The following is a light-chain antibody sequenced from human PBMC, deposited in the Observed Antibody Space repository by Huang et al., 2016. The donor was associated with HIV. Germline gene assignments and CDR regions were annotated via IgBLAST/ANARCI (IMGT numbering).Light chain of an antibody. CDR3: QQTGRSPWT. CDR1: QSVSHNY. J-gene: IGKJ1*01. Sequence: IELTQSPGTLSLSPGERATLSCRASQSVSHNYVAWFQQKPGQAPRLLIYRASRRATGIPDKFSGSGSGTDFTLTIDRLEPEDLAFYYCQQTGRSPWTFGQGTKVEI. V-gene: IGKV3-20*01. CDR2: RAS.